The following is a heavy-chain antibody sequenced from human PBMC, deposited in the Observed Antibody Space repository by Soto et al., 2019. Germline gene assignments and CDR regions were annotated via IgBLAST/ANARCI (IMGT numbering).Heavy chain of an antibody. Sequence: PWETLSLTCTVSGGSINTINNYWSWIRQPPGKGLEWIGFISYSGSTYYNPSLMSRLTISLDTSTNRFSLKLTSVTAADTAVYYCAREEAARIERWFEPWGQGTLVTVSS. J-gene: IGHJ5*02. CDR2: ISYSGST. CDR1: GGSINTINNY. D-gene: IGHD6-6*01. CDR3: AREEAARIERWFEP. V-gene: IGHV4-30-4*01.